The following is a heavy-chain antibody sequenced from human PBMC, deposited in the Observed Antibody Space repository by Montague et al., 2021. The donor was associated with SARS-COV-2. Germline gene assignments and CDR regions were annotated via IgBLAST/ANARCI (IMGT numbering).Heavy chain of an antibody. Sequence: SETLSLTCTVYGGSFSGYYCSWIRQPPGQGLEWIGESNHSGSTNYNPSLKRRVTISVYTSTNQFSLKLSSVTAADTAVYYCARGTSLRFLELPLDIKKPGYVDHWGQGTLVTVSS. CDR3: ARGTSLRFLELPLDIKKPGYVDH. V-gene: IGHV4-34*01. D-gene: IGHD3-3*01. J-gene: IGHJ4*02. CDR2: SNHSGST. CDR1: GGSFSGYY.